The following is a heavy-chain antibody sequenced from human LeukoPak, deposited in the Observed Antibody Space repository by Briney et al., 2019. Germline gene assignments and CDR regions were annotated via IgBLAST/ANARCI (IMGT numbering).Heavy chain of an antibody. J-gene: IGHJ4*02. Sequence: ASVKVSCKASGYTFTSYGISWVRQAPGQGFEWMGWISAYNGNTNYAQKLQGRVTMTTDTSTSTAYMELRSLRSDDTAVYYCARDERAYCSSTSCFFLIFDYWGQGTLVTVSS. D-gene: IGHD2-2*01. V-gene: IGHV1-18*01. CDR1: GYTFTSYG. CDR2: ISAYNGNT. CDR3: ARDERAYCSSTSCFFLIFDY.